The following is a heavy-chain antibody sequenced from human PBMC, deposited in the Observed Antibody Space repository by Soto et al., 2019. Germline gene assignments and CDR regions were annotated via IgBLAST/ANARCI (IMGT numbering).Heavy chain of an antibody. CDR1: GGSISTGGYY. V-gene: IGHV4-31*03. CDR2: IYYTGSA. CDR3: ARGRSDIAVVPVEF. D-gene: IGHD2-2*01. Sequence: QVQLQESGPGLVKPSQTLSLTCTVSGGSISTGGYYWSWIRQYPGKGLEWIGYIYYTGSAHYNPSLTSRVTMAVDTSNNHFSLKLTSVTAADTAVYYCARGRSDIAVVPVEFWGPGTLVSVSS. J-gene: IGHJ4*02.